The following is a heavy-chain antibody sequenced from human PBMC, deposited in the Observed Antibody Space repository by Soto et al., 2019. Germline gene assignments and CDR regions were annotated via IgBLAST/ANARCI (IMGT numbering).Heavy chain of an antibody. D-gene: IGHD3-10*01. CDR2: INPNTGGT. Sequence: ASVKVSCKASGYTFTDYYMHWVRQAPGQGLEWMGWINPNTGGTNFAQKFQGRVTMTRDTSISTAYVELSRLRSDDTAVYYCARSGTGPTYSDYWGQGPLVTVSS. J-gene: IGHJ4*02. V-gene: IGHV1-2*02. CDR1: GYTFTDYY. CDR3: ARSGTGPTYSDY.